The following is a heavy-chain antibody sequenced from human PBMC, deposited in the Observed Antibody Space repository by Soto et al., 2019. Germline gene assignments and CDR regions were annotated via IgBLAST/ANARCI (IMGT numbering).Heavy chain of an antibody. Sequence: VSGPTLVNPPQTLTLTCTFSGFSLSTSGMRVSWIRQPPGKALEWLARIDWDDDKFYSTSLKTRLTISKDTSKNQVVLTMTNMDPVDTATYYCARTVVTQLVYYFDYWGQGTLVTVSS. V-gene: IGHV2-70*04. CDR1: GFSLSTSGMR. CDR2: IDWDDDK. CDR3: ARTVVTQLVYYFDY. D-gene: IGHD2-15*01. J-gene: IGHJ4*02.